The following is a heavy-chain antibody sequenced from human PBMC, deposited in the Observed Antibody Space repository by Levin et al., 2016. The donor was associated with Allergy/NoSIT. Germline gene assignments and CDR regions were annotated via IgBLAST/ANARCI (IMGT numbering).Heavy chain of an antibody. Sequence: GGSLRLSCAASGFTFSDYWMHWVRQAPGKGLVWVSRINADGSDSSYADSVEGRFTISRDNAKSTLYLQMNGLRVDDXAVYYCVRGLPYFDGNWFYYYMDVWGKGSTVTVSS. CDR2: INADGSDS. CDR1: GFTFSDYW. CDR3: VRGLPYFDGNWFYYYMDV. J-gene: IGHJ6*03. D-gene: IGHD3-9*01. V-gene: IGHV3-74*01.